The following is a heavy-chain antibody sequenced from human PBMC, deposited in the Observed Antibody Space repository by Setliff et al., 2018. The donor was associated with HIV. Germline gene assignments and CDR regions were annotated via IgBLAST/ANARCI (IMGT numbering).Heavy chain of an antibody. J-gene: IGHJ6*03. CDR2: MDHSEGA. CDR1: LGTFTGYY. V-gene: IGHV4-34*01. CDR3: ARAVRGYWYFHYMDV. Sequence: PSETLSLTCSLHLGTFTGYYWTWNRQPPGKGLEWIGGMDHSEGANYNPSLKGRVTISLDRSRSQFSLKLTSATAADTAVYYCARAVRGYWYFHYMDVWDKGTTVTVSS. D-gene: IGHD2-8*02.